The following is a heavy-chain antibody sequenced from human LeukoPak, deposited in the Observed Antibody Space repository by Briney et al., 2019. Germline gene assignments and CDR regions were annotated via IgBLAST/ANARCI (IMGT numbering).Heavy chain of an antibody. CDR3: ARFWDYYGMDV. Sequence: QPGRSLRLSCTASGFIFSNSGMHWVRQAPGKGLEWVAVISCDDNYKYYVDSVKGRFTISRDNSKNKLSLQMNSLRPEDSAIYYCARFWDYYGMDVWGQGTTVIVSS. CDR1: GFIFSNSG. V-gene: IGHV3-30*03. D-gene: IGHD3-16*01. J-gene: IGHJ6*02. CDR2: ISCDDNYK.